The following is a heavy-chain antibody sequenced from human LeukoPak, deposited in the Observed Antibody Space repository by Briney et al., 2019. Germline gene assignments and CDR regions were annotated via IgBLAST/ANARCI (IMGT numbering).Heavy chain of an antibody. CDR2: INPNNGDT. J-gene: IGHJ4*02. CDR3: ALGSGSYGPYYFDY. V-gene: IGHV1-2*02. Sequence: ASVKVSCKTSGYTFTGYYIHWVRQAPGQGLEWMGWINPNNGDTNYAQKFQGRVTMTRDTSISTADMQLSRLRSDDTAVYYCALGSGSYGPYYFDYWGQGTLVTVSS. D-gene: IGHD6-25*01. CDR1: GYTFTGYY.